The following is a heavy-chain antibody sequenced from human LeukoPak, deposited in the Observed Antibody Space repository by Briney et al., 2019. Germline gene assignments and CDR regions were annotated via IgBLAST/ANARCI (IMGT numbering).Heavy chain of an antibody. Sequence: GGSLRLSCAASGFTLSSYSMNWVRQAPGKGLEWVSSISSSSSYIYYADSVKGRFTISRDNAKNSLYLQMNSLRAEDTAVYYCARDSVDIVVVPAAFSYWGQGTLVTVPS. CDR2: ISSSSSYI. CDR1: GFTLSSYS. D-gene: IGHD2-2*03. V-gene: IGHV3-21*01. CDR3: ARDSVDIVVVPAAFSY. J-gene: IGHJ4*02.